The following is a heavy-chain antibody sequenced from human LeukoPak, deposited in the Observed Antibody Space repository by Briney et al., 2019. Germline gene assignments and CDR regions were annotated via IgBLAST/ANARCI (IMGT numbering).Heavy chain of an antibody. CDR3: ARDYSSSGRYDAFDI. Sequence: SETLSLTCAVYGGSFSGYYWSWIRQPPGKGLEWIGGINHSGSTNYNPSLKSRVTISVDTSKNQFSLKLSSVTAADTAVYYCARDYSSSGRYDAFDIWGQGTMVTVSS. D-gene: IGHD6-6*01. J-gene: IGHJ3*02. CDR2: INHSGST. V-gene: IGHV4-34*01. CDR1: GGSFSGYY.